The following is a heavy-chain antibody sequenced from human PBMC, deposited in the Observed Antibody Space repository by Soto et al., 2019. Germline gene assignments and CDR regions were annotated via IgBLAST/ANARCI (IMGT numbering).Heavy chain of an antibody. CDR3: ARVDTAMALY. Sequence: GGSLRLSCAASGFTVSSNYMSWVRQAPGKGLEWVSVIYSGGTTYYADSVKGRFTISRDNSKNTLYLQMNSLRAEDTAVYYCARVDTAMALYWGQGTLVTVSS. V-gene: IGHV3-66*01. D-gene: IGHD5-18*01. CDR2: IYSGGTT. J-gene: IGHJ4*02. CDR1: GFTVSSNY.